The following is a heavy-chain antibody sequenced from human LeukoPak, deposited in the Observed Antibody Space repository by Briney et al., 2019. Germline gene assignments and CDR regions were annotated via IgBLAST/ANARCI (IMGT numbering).Heavy chain of an antibody. CDR1: GFTFSSYG. V-gene: IGHV3-30*18. CDR2: ISNDGTNK. J-gene: IGHJ4*02. D-gene: IGHD4-11*01. CDR3: AKAPTVTQRGYFDY. Sequence: GRSLRLSCAASGFTFSSYGMHWVRQAPGKGLEWVAVISNDGTNKYYADSVKGRFTISRDNSKNMVYLQMNSLRAEDTAVYYCAKAPTVTQRGYFDYWGQGTLVTVSS.